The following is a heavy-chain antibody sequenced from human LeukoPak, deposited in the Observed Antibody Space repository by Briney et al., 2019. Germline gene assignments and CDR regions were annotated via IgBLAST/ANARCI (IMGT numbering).Heavy chain of an antibody. Sequence: SVKVSCKASGGTFSSYAISWVRQAPGQGLEWMGGIIPIFGTANYAQKFQGRVTITTDESTSTAYMELSSLRSEDTAVYYCARLTGSGTHAFDIWGQGTMVTVS. D-gene: IGHD3-10*01. V-gene: IGHV1-69*05. CDR2: IIPIFGTA. CDR3: ARLTGSGTHAFDI. CDR1: GGTFSSYA. J-gene: IGHJ3*02.